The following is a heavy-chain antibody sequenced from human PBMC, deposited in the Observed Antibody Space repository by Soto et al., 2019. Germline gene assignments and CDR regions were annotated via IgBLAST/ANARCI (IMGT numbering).Heavy chain of an antibody. J-gene: IGHJ5*02. Sequence: QVQLQQWGAGLLKPSETLSLTCAVYGGSFSGYYWSWIRQPPGKGLEWIGEINHSGSTNYNPSLKSRVTLSVDTSKNQFSLKLSSVTAADTAVYYFARGLRLGELLSWGQGILVTVSS. CDR3: ARGLRLGELLS. V-gene: IGHV4-34*01. D-gene: IGHD3-10*01. CDR1: GGSFSGYY. CDR2: INHSGST.